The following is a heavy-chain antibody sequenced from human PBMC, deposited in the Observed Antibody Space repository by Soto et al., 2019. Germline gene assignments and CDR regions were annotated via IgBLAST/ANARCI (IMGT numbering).Heavy chain of an antibody. V-gene: IGHV1-58*01. CDR3: AADLGGRGSGSNY. D-gene: IGHD3-10*01. Sequence: ASVKVSCKASGFTFTSSAVQWVRQARGQRLEWIGWIVVGSGNTNYAQKFQERVTITRDMSTSTAYMELSSLRSEDTAVYYCAADLGGRGSGSNYWGQGTLVTVSS. J-gene: IGHJ4*02. CDR1: GFTFTSSA. CDR2: IVVGSGNT.